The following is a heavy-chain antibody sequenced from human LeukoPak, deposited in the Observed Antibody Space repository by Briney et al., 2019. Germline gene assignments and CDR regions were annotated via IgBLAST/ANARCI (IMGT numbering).Heavy chain of an antibody. CDR3: AGVRVDVVRGARYGMDV. V-gene: IGHV4-34*01. CDR2: INHGGST. Sequence: PSETLSLTCAVYGETFSDFHWSWIRQSPRKGLEWIGEINHGGSTNYNPSLKSRVTISVDTSKNQFSLRLSSVTAADTAVYYCAGVRVDVVRGARYGMDVWGKGTTVTVSS. D-gene: IGHD3-10*01. J-gene: IGHJ6*04. CDR1: GETFSDFH.